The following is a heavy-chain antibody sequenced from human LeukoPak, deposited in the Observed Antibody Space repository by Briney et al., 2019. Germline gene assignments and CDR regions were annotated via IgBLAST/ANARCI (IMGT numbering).Heavy chain of an antibody. Sequence: GGSLRLSCAASGFTFSSYWMHWVRQAPGKGLVWVSVIYSDGGTFYSDSVKGRFTISRDYSRNTLYLQMNSLRADDTAVYYCARDSSGPAFWGQGILVTVSS. V-gene: IGHV3-53*01. CDR1: GFTFSSYW. CDR2: IYSDGGT. D-gene: IGHD6-19*01. CDR3: ARDSSGPAF. J-gene: IGHJ4*02.